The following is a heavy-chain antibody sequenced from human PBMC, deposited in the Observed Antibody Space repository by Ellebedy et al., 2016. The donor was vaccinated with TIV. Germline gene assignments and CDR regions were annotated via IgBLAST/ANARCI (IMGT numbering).Heavy chain of an antibody. CDR2: ISAYNGNT. CDR1: GYTFTSYG. V-gene: IGHV1-18*01. D-gene: IGHD2-15*01. Sequence: ASVKVSXKASGYTFTSYGISWVRQAPGQGLEWMGWISAYNGNTNYAQKLQGRVTMTTDTSTSTAYMELRSLRSDDTAVYYCARDDIVVVVAATPNHGMDVWGQGTTVTVSS. CDR3: ARDDIVVVVAATPNHGMDV. J-gene: IGHJ6*02.